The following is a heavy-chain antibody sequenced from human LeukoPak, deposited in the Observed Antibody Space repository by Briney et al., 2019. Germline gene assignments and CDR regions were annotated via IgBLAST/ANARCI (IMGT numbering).Heavy chain of an antibody. V-gene: IGHV4-59*08. CDR2: IYYTGAT. J-gene: IGHJ4*02. CDR1: GGSISSYY. D-gene: IGHD6-19*01. Sequence: KPSETLSLTCTVSGGSISSYYWTWIRQPPGKGLEWIGYIYYTGATSYNPSLKSRVTISVDTSKKQFSLKLTSVTAADTAVYYCARYGGSAWVFDNWGQGTLLTVSS. CDR3: ARYGGSAWVFDN.